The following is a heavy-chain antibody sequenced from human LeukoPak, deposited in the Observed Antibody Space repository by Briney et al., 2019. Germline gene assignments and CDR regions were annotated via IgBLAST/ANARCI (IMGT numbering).Heavy chain of an antibody. Sequence: SETLSLTCTTSGAPIRRFFWRWVRQPLGKGLEGIVNIFNGVLTFFNPTIKSRVSISVDTSKRQFSLQLASVTAADTAVYYCVQSTGWPGFDYWGQGILVTVSS. CDR1: GAPIRRFF. CDR2: IFNGVLT. J-gene: IGHJ4*02. V-gene: IGHV4-4*09. D-gene: IGHD6-19*01. CDR3: VQSTGWPGFDY.